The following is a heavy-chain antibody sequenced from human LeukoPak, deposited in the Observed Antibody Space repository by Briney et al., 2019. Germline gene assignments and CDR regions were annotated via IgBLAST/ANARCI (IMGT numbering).Heavy chain of an antibody. Sequence: ASVKVSCMAPGYTFTSYDIKWVRQATGQGREWLGWMNPNSGNTGYAQKLQGRVTMTRNTSISTAYMELSSLGSEDTAVYYCARGASLRAVVVGATTSPPMPYDFWGQGTLVTVSS. D-gene: IGHD2-15*01. V-gene: IGHV1-8*01. CDR3: ARGASLRAVVVGATTSPPMPYDF. CDR1: GYTFTSYD. J-gene: IGHJ4*02. CDR2: MNPNSGNT.